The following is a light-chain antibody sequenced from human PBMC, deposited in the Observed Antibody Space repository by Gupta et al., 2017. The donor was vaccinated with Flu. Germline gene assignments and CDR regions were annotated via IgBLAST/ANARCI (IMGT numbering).Light chain of an antibody. V-gene: IGKV1-39*01. CDR2: AAS. J-gene: IGKJ2*01. CDR3: QQRNSTPYT. CDR1: QRIRTY. Sequence: PSSLSASVGDRVTITCRASQRIRTYLTWYQQTPGKAPKLLIYAASKVQSGVPSRFGGSGSGTDFTLTITRLQPEDFANYYCQQRNSTPYTFGQGTKVEIK.